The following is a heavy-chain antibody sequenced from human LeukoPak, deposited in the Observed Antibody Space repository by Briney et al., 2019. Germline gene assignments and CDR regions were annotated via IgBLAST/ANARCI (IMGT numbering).Heavy chain of an antibody. CDR3: ARHRLLWFGEPSRAFDI. Sequence: PSETLSLTCTVSGVSISSSSYYWSWIRQPPGKGLEWIGYIYYSGSTNYNPSLKSRVTISVDTSKNQFSLKLSSVTAADTAVYYCARHRLLWFGEPSRAFDIWGQGTMVTVSS. J-gene: IGHJ3*02. V-gene: IGHV4-61*05. CDR2: IYYSGST. D-gene: IGHD3-10*01. CDR1: GVSISSSSYY.